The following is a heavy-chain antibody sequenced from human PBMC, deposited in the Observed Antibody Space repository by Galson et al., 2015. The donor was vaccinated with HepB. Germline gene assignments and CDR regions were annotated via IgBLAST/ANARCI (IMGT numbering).Heavy chain of an antibody. D-gene: IGHD3-22*01. V-gene: IGHV1-69*04. CDR2: IIPILGIA. CDR3: ARRRYYYDISREFDY. Sequence: SCAASGFTFSSYAMSWVRQAPGQGLEWMGRIIPILGIANYAQKFQGRVTITADKSTSTAYMELSSLSSVTAADTAVYYCARRRYYYDISREFDYWGQGTLVTVSS. CDR1: GFTFSSYA. J-gene: IGHJ4*02.